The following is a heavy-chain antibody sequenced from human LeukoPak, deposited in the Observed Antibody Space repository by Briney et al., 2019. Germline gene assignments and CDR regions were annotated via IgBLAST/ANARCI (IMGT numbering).Heavy chain of an antibody. Sequence: ASVKVSCKASGYTFIDQYVHWVRQAPGQGLEWMGWINANGGVTKYAQRFKDRVTLTRATSISTAYMELRILTVNDTAIYYCAKGRSAVPDFWGQGTLVTVSS. CDR1: GYTFIDQY. CDR3: AKGRSAVPDF. D-gene: IGHD6-19*01. J-gene: IGHJ4*02. CDR2: INANGGVT. V-gene: IGHV1-2*02.